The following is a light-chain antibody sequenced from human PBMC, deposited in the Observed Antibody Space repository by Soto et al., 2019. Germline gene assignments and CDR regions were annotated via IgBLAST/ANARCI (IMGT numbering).Light chain of an antibody. Sequence: DIQMTQSPSSLSASVGDRVTITCRTSQGINDYLNWYQMKPGEAPKLLIYAASALQSGIPSRFSGSASGTEFTLTITSLQPEDFETYYCQQSYNFPRTLGQGTKVDIK. J-gene: IGKJ2*01. V-gene: IGKV1-39*01. CDR2: AAS. CDR1: QGINDY. CDR3: QQSYNFPRT.